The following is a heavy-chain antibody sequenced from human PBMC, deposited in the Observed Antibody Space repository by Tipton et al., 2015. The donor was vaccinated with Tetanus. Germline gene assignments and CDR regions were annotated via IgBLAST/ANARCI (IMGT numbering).Heavy chain of an antibody. CDR1: GFTLSNYW. CDR3: ARGPIAVSGILGSLDT. D-gene: IGHD6-19*01. J-gene: IGHJ5*02. V-gene: IGHV3-74*01. CDR2: INSDGRIT. Sequence: SLRLSCAASGFTLSNYWMHWVRQVPGKGLVWVSRINSDGRITTYADSVKGRFTISRDNAKNTLYLPMNSLRAEDTAVYYCARGPIAVSGILGSLDTWGQGPPVSVSS.